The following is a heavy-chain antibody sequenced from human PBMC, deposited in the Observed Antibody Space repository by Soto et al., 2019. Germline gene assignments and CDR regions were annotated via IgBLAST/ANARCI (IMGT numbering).Heavy chain of an antibody. CDR2: INAGNGNT. CDR1: GYTFTSYA. Sequence: ASVKVACKASGYTFTSYAMHWVRQAPGQRLEWMGWINAGNGNTKYSQKFQGRVTITRDTSASTAYMELSSLRSEDTAVYYCARGLNGYLHYFDYWGQGTLVTVSS. CDR3: ARGLNGYLHYFDY. V-gene: IGHV1-3*01. D-gene: IGHD5-18*01. J-gene: IGHJ4*02.